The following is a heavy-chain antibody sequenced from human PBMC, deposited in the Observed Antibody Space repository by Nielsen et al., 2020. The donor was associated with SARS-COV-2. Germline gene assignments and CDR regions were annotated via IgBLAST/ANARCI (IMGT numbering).Heavy chain of an antibody. CDR2: IYHSGST. Sequence: SETLSLTCAVSGGSISSGGYSWSWIRQPPGKGLEWNGYIYHSGSTYYNPSLKSRVTISVDRSKNQFSLKLSSVTAADTAVYYCARAPAADAFDIWGQGTMVTVSS. D-gene: IGHD2-2*01. CDR3: ARAPAADAFDI. V-gene: IGHV4-30-2*01. J-gene: IGHJ3*02. CDR1: GGSISSGGYS.